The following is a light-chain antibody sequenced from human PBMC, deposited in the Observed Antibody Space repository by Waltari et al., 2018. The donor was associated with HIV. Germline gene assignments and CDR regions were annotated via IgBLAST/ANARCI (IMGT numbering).Light chain of an antibody. CDR2: EVS. Sequence: QSALTQPASVSGSPGPSITISCTGTSSDVGGYNYVSWYQQHPGKAPKLRIYEVSTRPSGGSNRFAGSKSCNTASLTISGLQAEDEADYYCSSYTSSSTLVFGGGTKLTVL. CDR1: SSDVGGYNY. V-gene: IGLV2-14*01. CDR3: SSYTSSSTLV. J-gene: IGLJ2*01.